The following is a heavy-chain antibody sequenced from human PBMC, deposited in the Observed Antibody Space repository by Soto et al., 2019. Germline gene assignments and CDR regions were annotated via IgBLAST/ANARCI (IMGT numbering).Heavy chain of an antibody. J-gene: IGHJ3*02. CDR3: ARGLRWGDAFDI. D-gene: IGHD4-17*01. Sequence: SETLSLTCTVSGGSISSYYWSWIRQPPGKGLEWIGYIYYSGSTNYNPSLKSRVTISVDTSKNQFSLKLSSVTAADTAVYYCARGLRWGDAFDIWGQGTMVTVSS. CDR2: IYYSGST. V-gene: IGHV4-59*01. CDR1: GGSISSYY.